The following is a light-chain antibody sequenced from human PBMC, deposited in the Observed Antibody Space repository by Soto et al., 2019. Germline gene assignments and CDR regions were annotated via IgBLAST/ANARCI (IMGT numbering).Light chain of an antibody. CDR2: KAS. J-gene: IGKJ1*01. CDR3: QQYNSYSLT. CDR1: QSISSW. Sequence: DIQMTQSPSTLYVSVGDRVTITCRASQSISSWLAWYQQKPGKAPKLLIYKASSLESGVPSRFSGSGSGTEFTLTISSLQPDDFATYYCQQYNSYSLTFGQGTKVEIK. V-gene: IGKV1-5*03.